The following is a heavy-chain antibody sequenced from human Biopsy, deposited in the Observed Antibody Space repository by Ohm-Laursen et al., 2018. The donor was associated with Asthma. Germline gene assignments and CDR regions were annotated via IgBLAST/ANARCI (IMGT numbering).Heavy chain of an antibody. CDR3: AKARIHHFYDSSGYYQHD. CDR1: GFTFTTYG. V-gene: IGHV3-33*06. D-gene: IGHD3-22*01. J-gene: IGHJ4*02. Sequence: SLRLSCAASGFTFTTYGMHWVRQAPGRGLEWVGVIWFDGSKKYYADSVKGRFTISRDNSKKMLYLQMNSLRAEDTAVYYCAKARIHHFYDSSGYYQHDWGQGTLVTVSS. CDR2: IWFDGSKK.